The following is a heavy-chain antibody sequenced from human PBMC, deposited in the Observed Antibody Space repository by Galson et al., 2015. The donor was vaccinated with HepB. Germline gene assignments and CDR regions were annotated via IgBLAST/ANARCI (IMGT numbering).Heavy chain of an antibody. CDR1: GFTFDDYA. D-gene: IGHD5/OR15-5a*01. CDR2: ISWNSGSI. CDR3: AKEGKRVAPT. Sequence: SLRLSCAASGFTFDDYAMHWVRQAPGKGLEWVSGISWNSGSIGYADSVKGRFTISRDNAKNSLYLQMNSLRAEDTALYYCAKEGKRVAPTWGRGTLVTVSS. V-gene: IGHV3-9*01. J-gene: IGHJ2*01.